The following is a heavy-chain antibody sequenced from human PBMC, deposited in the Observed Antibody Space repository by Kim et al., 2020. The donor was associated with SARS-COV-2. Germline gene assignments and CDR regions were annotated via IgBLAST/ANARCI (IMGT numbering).Heavy chain of an antibody. CDR2: IYYSGST. Sequence: SETVSLTCTVSGGSISSSTYYWGWIRQPPGKGLEWIGSIYYSGSTYYNPSLKSRVTISVDTSKNHFSLKLSSVTAADTAVYYCASLAKYSSSWDLDYWGQGTLVTVSS. CDR1: GGSISSSTYY. J-gene: IGHJ4*02. V-gene: IGHV4-39*02. CDR3: ASLAKYSSSWDLDY. D-gene: IGHD6-13*01.